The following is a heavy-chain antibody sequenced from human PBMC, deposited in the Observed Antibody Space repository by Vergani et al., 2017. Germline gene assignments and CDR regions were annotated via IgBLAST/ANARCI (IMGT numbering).Heavy chain of an antibody. J-gene: IGHJ4*02. V-gene: IGHV1-69*05. Sequence: QVQLVQSGAEVKKPGSSVKVSCKSSGGTFSNHVLAWVRQAPGQGLEWMGGILPLFGTPTYAQRFQGRVTMTTDTSTKTGYMELRSLTTDDTAVYYCARAPFIVPTSQREDYWGQGTLVTVSS. CDR2: ILPLFGTP. CDR3: ARAPFIVPTSQREDY. CDR1: GGTFSNHV. D-gene: IGHD5-12*01.